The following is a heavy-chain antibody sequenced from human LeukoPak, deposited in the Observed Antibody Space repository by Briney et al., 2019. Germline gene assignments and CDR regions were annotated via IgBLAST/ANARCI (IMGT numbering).Heavy chain of an antibody. Sequence: ASVKVSCKASGGTFSSYAISWVRQAPGQGLEWMGGIIPIFGTANYAQKFQGRVTITADESTSTAYMELSSLRSEDTAVYYCARSSGWSLDERNNWFDPWGQGTLVTVSS. J-gene: IGHJ5*02. CDR1: GGTFSSYA. CDR3: ARSSGWSLDERNNWFDP. CDR2: IIPIFGTA. V-gene: IGHV1-69*13. D-gene: IGHD6-19*01.